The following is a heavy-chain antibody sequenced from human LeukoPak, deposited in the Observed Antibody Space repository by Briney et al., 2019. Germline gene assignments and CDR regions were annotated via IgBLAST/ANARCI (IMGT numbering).Heavy chain of an antibody. J-gene: IGHJ4*02. Sequence: SETLSLTCAVSGYSISSGYYWGWIRQPPGKGLEWIGSIYHSGSTYYNPSLKSRVAISVDTSKNQFSLKLSSVTAADTAVYYCARDRLAAAGFDYWGQGTLVTVSS. CDR3: ARDRLAAAGFDY. CDR1: GYSISSGYY. CDR2: IYHSGST. V-gene: IGHV4-38-2*02. D-gene: IGHD6-13*01.